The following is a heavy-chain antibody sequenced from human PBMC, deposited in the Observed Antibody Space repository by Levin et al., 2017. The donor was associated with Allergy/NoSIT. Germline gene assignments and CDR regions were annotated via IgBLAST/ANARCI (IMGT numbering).Heavy chain of an antibody. CDR1: GDSINNFY. Sequence: SETLSLTCTVSGDSINNFYWSWIRQSPGKGLEWIGFIYSSGSTHYNPYLQSRLSMSVDTSNNQLSLNLTSVTAADTAIYYCAREGGPGGYYDYWGQGILVTVSS. D-gene: IGHD3-10*01. V-gene: IGHV4-59*01. CDR2: IYSSGST. J-gene: IGHJ4*02. CDR3: AREGGPGGYYDY.